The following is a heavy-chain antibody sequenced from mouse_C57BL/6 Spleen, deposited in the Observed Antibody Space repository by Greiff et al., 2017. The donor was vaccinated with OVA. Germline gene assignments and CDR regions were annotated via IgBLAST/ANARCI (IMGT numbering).Heavy chain of an antibody. D-gene: IGHD2-1*01. Sequence: EVKLMESGPGLVKPSQSLSLTCSVTGYSITSGYYWNWIRQFPGNKLEWMGYISYDGSNNYNPSLKNRISITRDTSKNQFFLKLNSVTTEDTATYYCAGGNYVRYFDYWGQGTTLTVSS. CDR1: GYSITSGYY. V-gene: IGHV3-6*01. CDR3: AGGNYVRYFDY. CDR2: ISYDGSN. J-gene: IGHJ2*01.